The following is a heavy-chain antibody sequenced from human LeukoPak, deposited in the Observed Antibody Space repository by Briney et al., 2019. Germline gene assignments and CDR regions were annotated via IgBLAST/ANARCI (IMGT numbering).Heavy chain of an antibody. D-gene: IGHD2-15*01. V-gene: IGHV1-24*01. CDR3: AIIGGYCSGGSCYSRWFDP. Sequence: ASVKVSCKVSGYTLTELSMHWVRQAPGKGPEWMGGFDPEDGETIYAQKFQGRVTMTEDTSTDTAYMELSSLRSEDTAVYYCAIIGGYCSGGSCYSRWFDPWGQGTLVTVSS. CDR1: GYTLTELS. CDR2: FDPEDGET. J-gene: IGHJ5*02.